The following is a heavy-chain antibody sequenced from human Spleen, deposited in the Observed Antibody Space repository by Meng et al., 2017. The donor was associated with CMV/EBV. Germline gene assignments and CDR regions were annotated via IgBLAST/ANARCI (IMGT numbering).Heavy chain of an antibody. Sequence: SETLSLTCTVSGGSISSSSYYWGWIRQPPGKGLEWIGSLYQSGSTFYNPSLKSRVTISVDTSKNHFSLKLSSVTAADTAVYYCATPRAGFASGWSFDYRGQGALVTVSS. D-gene: IGHD6-19*01. V-gene: IGHV4-39*07. J-gene: IGHJ4*02. CDR3: ATPRAGFASGWSFDY. CDR1: GGSISSSSYY. CDR2: LYQSGST.